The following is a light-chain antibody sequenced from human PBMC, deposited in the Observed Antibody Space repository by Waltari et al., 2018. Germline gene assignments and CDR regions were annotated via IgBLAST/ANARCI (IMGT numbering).Light chain of an antibody. V-gene: IGLV2-14*03. J-gene: IGLJ3*02. CDR3: FSYRRSSTWV. CDR1: SSHVGGYDY. CDR2: DVT. Sequence: QSALTQPASVSGSPGQSIPISCTGTSSHVGGYDYVPWYHQHPGKAPKLLISDVTKRPSGVSNRFSGSKSANTASLTISGLQAEDEADYYCFSYRRSSTWVFGEGTKLTVL.